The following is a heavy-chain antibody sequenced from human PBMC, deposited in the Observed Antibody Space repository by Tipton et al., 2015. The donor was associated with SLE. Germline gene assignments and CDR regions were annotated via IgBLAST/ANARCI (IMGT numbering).Heavy chain of an antibody. CDR2: IYYSGST. J-gene: IGHJ4*02. Sequence: TLSLTCAVSGGSISSSNWWSWVRQPPGKGLEWIGSIYYSGSTYYNPSLKSRVTISVDTSKNQFSLKLSSVTAADTAVYYCARHEDWGIDYWGQGTLVTVSS. CDR1: GGSISSSNW. CDR3: ARHEDWGIDY. D-gene: IGHD7-27*01. V-gene: IGHV4-39*01.